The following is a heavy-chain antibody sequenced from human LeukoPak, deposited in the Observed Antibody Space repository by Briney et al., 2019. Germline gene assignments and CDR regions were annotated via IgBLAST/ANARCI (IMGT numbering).Heavy chain of an antibody. CDR1: GGSISSYY. V-gene: IGHV4-59*01. Sequence: SETLSLTCTVSGGSISSYYWSWIRQPPGKGLEWIGYIYYSGSTNYNPSLKSRVTISVDTSKNQFSLKLSSVTAADTAVYYCARLNVVRGVIISTPYIGLPGYWGQGTLVTVSS. J-gene: IGHJ4*02. CDR3: ARLNVVRGVIISTPYIGLPGY. D-gene: IGHD3-10*01. CDR2: IYYSGST.